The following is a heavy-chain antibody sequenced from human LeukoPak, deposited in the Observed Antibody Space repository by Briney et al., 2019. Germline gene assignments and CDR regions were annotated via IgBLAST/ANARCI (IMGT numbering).Heavy chain of an antibody. V-gene: IGHV4-59*12. J-gene: IGHJ3*02. CDR2: IYYSGST. Sequence: SETLSLTCTVSGGSISSYYWSWIRQPPGKGLEWIGYIYYSGSTNYNPSLKSRVTISVDTSKNQFSLKLSSVTAADTAVYYCARGRGLGWHNAFDIWGQGTTVTVSS. CDR3: ARGRGLGWHNAFDI. CDR1: GGSISSYY. D-gene: IGHD2-21*01.